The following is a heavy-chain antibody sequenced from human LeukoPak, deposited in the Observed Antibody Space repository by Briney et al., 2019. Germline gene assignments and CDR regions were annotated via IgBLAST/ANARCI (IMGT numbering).Heavy chain of an antibody. Sequence: ASVKVSCKASGYTFTGYYMHWVRQAPGQGLEWMGWINPNSGGTNYAQKFQGRVTMTRDTSISTAYMELSRLRSDDTAVYYCARDALVDASGEYWGQGTLVTVSS. CDR3: ARDALVDASGEY. CDR1: GYTFTGYY. V-gene: IGHV1-2*02. J-gene: IGHJ4*02. CDR2: INPNSGGT. D-gene: IGHD6-6*01.